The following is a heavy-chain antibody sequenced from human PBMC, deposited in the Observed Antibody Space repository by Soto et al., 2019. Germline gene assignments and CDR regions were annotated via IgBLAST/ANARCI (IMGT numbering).Heavy chain of an antibody. CDR3: VTSIVIAGSLDY. J-gene: IGHJ4*02. Sequence: GGSLRLSCAASGFTFSTYGMHWVRQAPGKGLEWVATIWKDGTNKFYADSVKGRFTISRDNSENTLYLQMNSLRAEDTAVYYCVTSIVIAGSLDYWGLGTLVTVSS. CDR2: IWKDGTNK. V-gene: IGHV3-33*01. CDR1: GFTFSTYG. D-gene: IGHD6-19*01.